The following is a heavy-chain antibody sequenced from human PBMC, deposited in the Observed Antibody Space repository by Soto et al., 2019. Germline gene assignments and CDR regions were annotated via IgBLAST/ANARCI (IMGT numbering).Heavy chain of an antibody. Sequence: GQSLKISCKGSGYSFTRYWIGWVRQMPGKGLEWMGIIYPGDSDTRYSPSFQGQVTISADKSISTAYLQWSSLKASDTAMYYCARESQYVSGSHYPKGMHVRGPGTS. J-gene: IGHJ6*02. CDR2: IYPGDSDT. CDR3: ARESQYVSGSHYPKGMHV. V-gene: IGHV5-51*01. CDR1: GYSFTRYW. D-gene: IGHD3-10*01.